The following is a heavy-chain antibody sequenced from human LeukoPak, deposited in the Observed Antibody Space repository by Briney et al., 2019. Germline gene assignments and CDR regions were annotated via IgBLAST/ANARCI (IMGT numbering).Heavy chain of an antibody. CDR1: GFTFSSYA. J-gene: IGHJ6*02. CDR3: ARGPEAAAGTIRKYYYYGMDV. CDR2: ISYDGSNK. Sequence: GGSLRLSCAASGFTFSSYAMHWVRQAPGKGLEWVAVISYDGSNKYYADSVKGRFTISRDNSKNTLYLQMNSLRAEDTAVYYCARGPEAAAGTIRKYYYYGMDVWGQGTTVTVSS. D-gene: IGHD6-13*01. V-gene: IGHV3-30*04.